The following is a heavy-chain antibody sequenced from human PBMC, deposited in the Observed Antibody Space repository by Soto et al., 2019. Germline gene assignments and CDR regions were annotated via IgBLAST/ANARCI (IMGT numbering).Heavy chain of an antibody. V-gene: IGHV2-5*02. CDR3: GHRLYYDSSGYYSNWYFDL. CDR2: IYWDDDK. D-gene: IGHD3-22*01. J-gene: IGHJ2*01. CDR1: GFSLSTSGVG. Sequence: QITLKESGPPLVKPTQTLTLTCTFSGFSLSTSGVGVGWIRQPPGKALEWLALIYWDDDKRYSPSLKSRLTITKDTSKNQVVLTMTNMDPVHTATYYCGHRLYYDSSGYYSNWYFDLWGRGTLVTVSS.